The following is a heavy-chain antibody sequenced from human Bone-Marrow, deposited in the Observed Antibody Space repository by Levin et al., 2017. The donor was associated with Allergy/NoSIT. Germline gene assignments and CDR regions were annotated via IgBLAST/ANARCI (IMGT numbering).Heavy chain of an antibody. CDR2: INADSGTT. CDR3: ARDLGWDCTGTSCSNNWFDP. D-gene: IGHD2-8*02. Sequence: ASVKVSCKTSGYTFTNYAMHWVRQAPEQGLEWMGWINADSGTTKYSGKFQGRVTITRDTSANTAYMEVSSLRSEDTAVYYCARDLGWDCTGTSCSNNWFDPWGQGTLVTVSS. CDR1: GYTFTNYA. J-gene: IGHJ5*02. V-gene: IGHV1-3*01.